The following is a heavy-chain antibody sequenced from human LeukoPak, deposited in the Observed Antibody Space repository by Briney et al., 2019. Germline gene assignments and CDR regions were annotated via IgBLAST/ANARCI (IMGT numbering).Heavy chain of an antibody. D-gene: IGHD4-17*01. CDR1: GFTFRNYS. V-gene: IGHV3-21*01. Sequence: PGGSLRLSCAASGFTFRNYSMNWVRQAPGKGLEWVSSIGSNSGFIYYTHSIKGRFSISRDNAKNSLYLQMNSLRAADTAVYYCARYYADYDHWYFDLWGRGTLVTVSS. J-gene: IGHJ2*01. CDR2: IGSNSGFI. CDR3: ARYYADYDHWYFDL.